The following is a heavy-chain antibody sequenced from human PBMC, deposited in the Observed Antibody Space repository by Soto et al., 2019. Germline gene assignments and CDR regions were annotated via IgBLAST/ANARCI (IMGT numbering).Heavy chain of an antibody. D-gene: IGHD1-26*01. CDR1: GFTFSSYG. Sequence: GGSLRLSCAASGFTFSSYGMDWVRQAPGKGLEWVTVIWYDGSQKYYADSVKGRFTISRDDAKNTLYLQMDSLRVDDTAIYYCARIGNGTYNPDYWGQGTLVTVSS. CDR3: ARIGNGTYNPDY. V-gene: IGHV3-33*01. CDR2: IWYDGSQK. J-gene: IGHJ4*02.